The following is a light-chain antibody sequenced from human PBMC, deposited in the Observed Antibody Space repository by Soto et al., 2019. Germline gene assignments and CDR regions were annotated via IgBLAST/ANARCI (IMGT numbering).Light chain of an antibody. CDR3: HQYGKTPPWT. V-gene: IGKV3-20*01. CDR1: ESVSSTY. J-gene: IGKJ1*01. CDR2: GAY. Sequence: EIVLTQSPGTRSLSPGERATLSCRASESVSSTYLAWYQQKPGQGPRLLIYGAYSRAAGIPDRFSGSGSGTDFTLTISRLAPEDFAVYYCHQYGKTPPWTFGQGTKVEIK.